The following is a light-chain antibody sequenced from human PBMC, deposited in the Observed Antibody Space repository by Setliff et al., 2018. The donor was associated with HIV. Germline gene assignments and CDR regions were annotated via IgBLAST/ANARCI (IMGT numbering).Light chain of an antibody. J-gene: IGLJ2*01. Sequence: QSVLAQPRSVSGSPGQSVTISCTGTSSDFGGNNYVSWYQHHSGKVPKLMIYDVSKWPSGVPDRFSGSKSGNTASLTISGLQAEDEADYYCCSYAGTYTSYVIFGGGTKVTVL. CDR1: SSDFGGNNY. CDR3: CSYAGTYTSYVI. V-gene: IGLV2-11*01. CDR2: DVS.